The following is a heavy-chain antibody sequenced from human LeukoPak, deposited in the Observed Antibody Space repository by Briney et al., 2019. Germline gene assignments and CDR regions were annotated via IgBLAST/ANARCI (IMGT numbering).Heavy chain of an antibody. CDR3: ARSRFDFWSGYYEY. Sequence: PSETLSLTCTVSGGSVSNHYWSWIRQPPGKGLEWIGYIYYSGSTDYNPSLESRVTISIDTSKNQFSLKLSSVTAADTAVYYCARSRFDFWSGYYEYWGQGTLVTVSS. CDR2: IYYSGST. J-gene: IGHJ4*02. CDR1: GGSVSNHY. D-gene: IGHD3-3*01. V-gene: IGHV4-59*02.